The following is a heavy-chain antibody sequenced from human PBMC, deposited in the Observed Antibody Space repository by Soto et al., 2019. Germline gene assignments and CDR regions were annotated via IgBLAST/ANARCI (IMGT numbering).Heavy chain of an antibody. V-gene: IGHV4-4*02. CDR3: ARDCSGGSCYSRPDAFDI. J-gene: IGHJ3*02. Sequence: QVQLQESGPGLVKPSGTLSLTCAVSGGSISSSNWWSWVRQPPGKGLEWIGEIYHSGSTNYNPSLQSRVTISVDKSKNQFSLKLSSVTAADTAVYYCARDCSGGSCYSRPDAFDIWGQGTMVTVSS. CDR1: GGSISSSNW. CDR2: IYHSGST. D-gene: IGHD2-15*01.